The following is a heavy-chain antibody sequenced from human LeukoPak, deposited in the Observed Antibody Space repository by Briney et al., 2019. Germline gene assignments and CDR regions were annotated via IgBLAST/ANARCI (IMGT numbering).Heavy chain of an antibody. Sequence: GGSLRLSCAASGFTFSSYAMTWVRQAPGKGLEWVSGIISGGTTYYADSVRGRFIISRDNSKNPLYLQMNSLRAEDTAVYYCAKGNAANFYYYMDVWGKGTTVTVSS. CDR3: AKGNAANFYYYMDV. J-gene: IGHJ6*03. V-gene: IGHV3-23*01. D-gene: IGHD5-18*01. CDR2: IISGGTT. CDR1: GFTFSSYA.